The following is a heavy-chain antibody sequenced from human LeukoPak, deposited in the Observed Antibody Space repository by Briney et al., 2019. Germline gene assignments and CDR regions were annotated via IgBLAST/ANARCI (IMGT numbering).Heavy chain of an antibody. Sequence: SETLSLTCTVSGGSISSFYWSWVRQPPGKGLEWFGYISYSGSTDYNPSLKSRVTISVDTSKNQFSLKLNSVTAADTAVYYCARRHDGEFDYWGQGTLVTVSS. D-gene: IGHD3-10*01. CDR3: ARRHDGEFDY. CDR2: ISYSGST. V-gene: IGHV4-59*08. J-gene: IGHJ4*02. CDR1: GGSISSFY.